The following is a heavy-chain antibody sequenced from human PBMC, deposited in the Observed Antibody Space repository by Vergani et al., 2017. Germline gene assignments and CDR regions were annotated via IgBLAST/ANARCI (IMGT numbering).Heavy chain of an antibody. D-gene: IGHD6-6*01. CDR2: IYYSGST. Sequence: QLQLQESGPGLVKPSETLSLTCTVSGGSISSSSYYWGWIRQPPGKGLEWIGYIYYSGSTNYNPSLKSRVTISVDTSKNQFSLKLSSVTAADTAVYYCAREGSSSALDYWGQGTLVTVSS. CDR1: GGSISSSSYY. CDR3: AREGSSSALDY. V-gene: IGHV4-61*05. J-gene: IGHJ4*02.